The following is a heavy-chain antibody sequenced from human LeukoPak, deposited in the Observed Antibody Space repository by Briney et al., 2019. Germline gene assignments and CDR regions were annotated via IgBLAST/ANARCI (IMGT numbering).Heavy chain of an antibody. CDR1: GFTFSSYG. V-gene: IGHV3-30*02. Sequence: GGSLRLSCEASGFTFSSYGMHWVRQAPGKGLEWVAFIRYDGSNKYYADSVKGRFTISRDNSKHTLYLQMNSLRAEDTAVYYCAKGSKAYYGSGSFYLSRDHFISRWGQGTLVTVSS. J-gene: IGHJ4*02. CDR3: AKGSKAYYGSGSFYLSRDHFISR. D-gene: IGHD3-10*01. CDR2: IRYDGSNK.